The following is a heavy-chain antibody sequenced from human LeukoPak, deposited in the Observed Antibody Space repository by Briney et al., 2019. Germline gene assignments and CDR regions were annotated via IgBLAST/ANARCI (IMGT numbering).Heavy chain of an antibody. CDR1: GFTFSSYA. CDR2: IKKDGSQK. J-gene: IGHJ4*02. Sequence: GGSLRLSCAASGFTFSSYAMSWVRQAPGKGLEWVANIKKDGSQKYYVDSVEGRFTISRDNAKNSLYLQMDSLRVDDTAVYYCTRVFGGYDVSDYWGQGTLVTVSS. CDR3: TRVFGGYDVSDY. D-gene: IGHD3-3*01. V-gene: IGHV3-7*03.